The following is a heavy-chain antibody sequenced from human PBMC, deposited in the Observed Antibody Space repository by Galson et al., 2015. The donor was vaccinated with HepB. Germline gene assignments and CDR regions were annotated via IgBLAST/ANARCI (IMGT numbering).Heavy chain of an antibody. V-gene: IGHV3-53*01. CDR2: IYSGGST. Sequence: SLRLSCAASGFTVSSNYMSWVRQAPGKGLEWVSVIYSGGSTYYADSVKGRFTISRDNSKDTLYLQMNSLRAEDTAVYYCARRAQGYDFWSGYYTGQGYYYGMDVWGQGTTVTVSS. J-gene: IGHJ6*02. D-gene: IGHD3-3*01. CDR3: ARRAQGYDFWSGYYTGQGYYYGMDV. CDR1: GFTVSSNY.